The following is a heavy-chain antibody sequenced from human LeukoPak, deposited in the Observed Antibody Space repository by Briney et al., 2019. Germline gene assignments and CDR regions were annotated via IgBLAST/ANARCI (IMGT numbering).Heavy chain of an antibody. D-gene: IGHD1-7*01. V-gene: IGHV3-21*01. J-gene: IGHJ4*02. Sequence: GGSLRLSCAASGFTFSSYSMNWGRQAPGKGLEWGSYISSISTYIYYADSVKGLFTISRDNAKNSLYLQMNSLRAEDTAVYYCALLNNKRGATGSTTSDYWGQGTLVTVSS. CDR2: ISSISTYI. CDR3: ALLNNKRGATGSTTSDY. CDR1: GFTFSSYS.